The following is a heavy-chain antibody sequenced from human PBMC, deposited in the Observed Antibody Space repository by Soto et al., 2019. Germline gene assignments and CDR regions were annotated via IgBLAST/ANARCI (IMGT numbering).Heavy chain of an antibody. D-gene: IGHD5-12*01. CDR1: GFTFSSYW. Sequence: GGSLRLSCAGSGFTFSSYWIHWVRQTPGKGLVWVSRINSDGSSISYADSVKGRFTISRDNAKNTLSLQMNSLRAEDTAVYYCARGPMVWLRFSNWFDPWGQRSLVTVSS. CDR3: ARGPMVWLRFSNWFDP. V-gene: IGHV3-74*01. CDR2: INSDGSSI. J-gene: IGHJ5*02.